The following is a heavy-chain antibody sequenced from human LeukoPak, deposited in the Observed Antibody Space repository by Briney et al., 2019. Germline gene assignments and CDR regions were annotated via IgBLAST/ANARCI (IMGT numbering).Heavy chain of an antibody. J-gene: IGHJ6*02. D-gene: IGHD2-2*02. CDR1: GYTFTSYG. CDR2: ISAYNGNT. Sequence: GASVKVSCKASGYTFTSYGISWVRQAPGQGLEWMGWISAYNGNTNNAQKLQGRVTTTTDTSTSTAYMELRSLRSDDTAVYYCASCSSTSCYIDYYYYGMDVWGQGTTVTVSS. CDR3: ASCSSTSCYIDYYYYGMDV. V-gene: IGHV1-18*01.